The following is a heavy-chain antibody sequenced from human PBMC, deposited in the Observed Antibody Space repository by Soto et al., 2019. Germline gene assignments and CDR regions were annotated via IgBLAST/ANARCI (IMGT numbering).Heavy chain of an antibody. CDR3: ARDQGMAPRF. D-gene: IGHD5-12*01. V-gene: IGHV4-39*07. Sequence: SETLSLTCAVSGGSISSADYYWSWIRQPPGKGLEWIGEINHRGSTNYNPSLKRRVTISVDTSKNQFSLKLNSVTAADTAVYNGARDQGMAPRFWSQGTLVTVSS. CDR2: INHRGST. CDR1: GGSISSADYY. J-gene: IGHJ4*02.